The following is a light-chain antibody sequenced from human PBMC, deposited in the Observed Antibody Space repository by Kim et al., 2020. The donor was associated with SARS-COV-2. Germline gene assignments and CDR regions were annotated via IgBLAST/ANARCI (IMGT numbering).Light chain of an antibody. J-gene: IGKJ1*01. CDR3: QQANYFPRT. CDR2: AAS. V-gene: IGKV1-12*01. CDR1: QDVSSW. Sequence: DVQMTQSPASVCASVGDRVTITCRASQDVSSWLVWYQQKPGKAPKVLMYAASTLHSGVPSRFSASGSGTDFTLTISSLKPEDFATYYCQQANYFPRTFGQGTKVDIK.